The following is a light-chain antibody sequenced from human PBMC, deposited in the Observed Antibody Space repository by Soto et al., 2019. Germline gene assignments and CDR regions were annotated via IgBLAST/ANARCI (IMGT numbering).Light chain of an antibody. Sequence: EIVMTQSPATLSVSPGERATLSCRASESVSGNLAWYQQTPGQAPRLLILGASTRAIGIPARFRGSGSGTQFTLTITSLQSEDFAVYYCQQYNNWPRTFGQGTKVDI. J-gene: IGKJ1*01. V-gene: IGKV3-15*01. CDR1: ESVSGN. CDR2: GAS. CDR3: QQYNNWPRT.